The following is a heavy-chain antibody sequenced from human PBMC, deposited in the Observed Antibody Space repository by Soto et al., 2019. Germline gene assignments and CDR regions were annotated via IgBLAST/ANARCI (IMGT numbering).Heavy chain of an antibody. Sequence: GGSLRLSCAASGFTFSSYAMSWVRQAPGKGLEWVSAISGSGGSTYYADSVKGRFTISRDNSKNTLYLQMNSLRAEDTAVYYCAKDPVYCSGGSCYGPKYVSFDYWGQGTLVTVSS. V-gene: IGHV3-23*01. CDR3: AKDPVYCSGGSCYGPKYVSFDY. CDR2: ISGSGGST. CDR1: GFTFSSYA. J-gene: IGHJ4*02. D-gene: IGHD2-15*01.